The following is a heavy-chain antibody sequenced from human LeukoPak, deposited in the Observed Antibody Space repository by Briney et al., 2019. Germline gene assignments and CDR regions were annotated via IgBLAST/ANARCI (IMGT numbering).Heavy chain of an antibody. V-gene: IGHV3-30*04. Sequence: GGSLRLSCAASGFTFSSYAMHWVRQAPGKGLEWVAVISYDGSNKYYADSVKGRFTISRDNSKNTLYLQMNGLRAEDTAVYYCANWDTAMAHFDYWGQGTLVTVSS. CDR3: ANWDTAMAHFDY. CDR1: GFTFSSYA. D-gene: IGHD5-18*01. CDR2: ISYDGSNK. J-gene: IGHJ4*02.